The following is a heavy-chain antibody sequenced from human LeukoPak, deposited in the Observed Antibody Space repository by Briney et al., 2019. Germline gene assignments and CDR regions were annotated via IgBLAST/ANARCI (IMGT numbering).Heavy chain of an antibody. CDR3: ARDLMVRGVNRNWFDP. V-gene: IGHV4-59*01. J-gene: IGHJ5*02. D-gene: IGHD3-10*01. CDR1: GGSSSSYY. Sequence: PSETLSLTCTVSGGSSSSYYWSWIRQPPGKGLEWIGYIYYSGSTNYNPSLKSRVTISVDTSKNQFSLKLSSVTAADTAVYYCARDLMVRGVNRNWFDPWGQGTLVTVSS. CDR2: IYYSGST.